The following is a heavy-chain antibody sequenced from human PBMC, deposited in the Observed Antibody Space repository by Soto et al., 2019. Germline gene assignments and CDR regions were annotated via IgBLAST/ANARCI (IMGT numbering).Heavy chain of an antibody. CDR2: IYYSGST. V-gene: IGHV4-59*01. Sequence: SETLSLTCTVSGGSISSYYWSWIRQPPGKGLEWIGYIYYSGSTNYNPSLKSRVTISVDTSKNQFSLKLSSVTAADTAVYHCARGYDFWSGYGFDYWGQGTLVTVSS. D-gene: IGHD3-3*01. J-gene: IGHJ4*02. CDR1: GGSISSYY. CDR3: ARGYDFWSGYGFDY.